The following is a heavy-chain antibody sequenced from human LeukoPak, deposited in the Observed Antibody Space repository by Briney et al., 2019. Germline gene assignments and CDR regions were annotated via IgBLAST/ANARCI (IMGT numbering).Heavy chain of an antibody. D-gene: IGHD3-22*01. CDR2: VSYDGSWD. CDR1: GFTFTNYA. Sequence: GGSLRLSCAASGFTFTNYAMHWVRQTPGKGLEWVAFVSYDGSWDSYSDSVKGRFTISRDASKNTLYLQMGSLRAEDMAVYYCARVGPDYYDSSGYYSNYYYYMDVWGKGTTVTVSS. V-gene: IGHV3-30*15. J-gene: IGHJ6*03. CDR3: ARVGPDYYDSSGYYSNYYYYMDV.